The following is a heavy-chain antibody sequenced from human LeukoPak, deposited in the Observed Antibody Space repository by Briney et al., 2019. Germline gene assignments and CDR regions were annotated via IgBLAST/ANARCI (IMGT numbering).Heavy chain of an antibody. CDR3: ARAVMVAVAGGRFDR. CDR2: IYYSGTS. V-gene: IGHV4-39*07. CDR1: SGSISNGGYY. D-gene: IGHD6-19*01. Sequence: SETLSLTCTVSSGSISNGGYYWVWIRQPPGKGLEWIGSIYYSGTSYYNPSLTSRLTISVDTSNNQFSLKLSSVTAADTAVYYCARAVMVAVAGGRFDRWGQGTQVTVSS. J-gene: IGHJ4*02.